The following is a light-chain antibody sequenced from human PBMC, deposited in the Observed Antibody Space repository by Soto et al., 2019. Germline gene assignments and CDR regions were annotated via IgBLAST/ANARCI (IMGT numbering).Light chain of an antibody. CDR3: QQYGSSGT. CDR1: QFVASR. V-gene: IGKV3-15*01. J-gene: IGKJ1*01. CDR2: DTS. Sequence: DIVVTQSPATLSASPGERVTLSCRASQFVASRSAWYHRRPGQVPRLLIYDTSTRAPGISARFSGSGSGTEFTLTISSLQSEDFAVYYCQQYGSSGTLGQETKVDIK.